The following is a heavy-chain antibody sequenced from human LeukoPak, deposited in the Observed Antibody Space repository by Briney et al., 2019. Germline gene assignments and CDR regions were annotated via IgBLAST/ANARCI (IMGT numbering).Heavy chain of an antibody. CDR2: IYSGGST. J-gene: IGHJ3*02. CDR3: AREQQLVRSFDI. D-gene: IGHD6-13*01. CDR1: GFTVSSNY. Sequence: GGSLRLSCAASGFTVSSNYMSWVRQAPGKGLEWVTDIYSGGSTYYADSVKGRFTISRDNSKNTLYLQMNSLRTEDTAVYYCAREQQLVRSFDIWGQGTMVTVSS. V-gene: IGHV3-53*01.